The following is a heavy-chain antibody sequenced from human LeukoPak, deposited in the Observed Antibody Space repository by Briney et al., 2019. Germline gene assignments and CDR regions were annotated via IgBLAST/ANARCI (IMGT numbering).Heavy chain of an antibody. CDR3: ATALATYYYDSSGYGRRGWFDP. Sequence: ASVKVSCKASGYTFTGYYMHWVRQAPGQGLEWMGGIIPIFGTANYAQKFQGRVTITADKSTSTAYMELSSLRSEDTAVYYCATALATYYYDSSGYGRRGWFDPWGQGTLVTVSS. CDR1: GYTFTGYY. J-gene: IGHJ5*02. V-gene: IGHV1-69*06. D-gene: IGHD3-22*01. CDR2: IIPIFGTA.